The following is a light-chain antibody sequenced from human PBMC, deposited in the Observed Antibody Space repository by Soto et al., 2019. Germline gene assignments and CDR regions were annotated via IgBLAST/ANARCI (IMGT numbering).Light chain of an antibody. V-gene: IGKV3-20*01. CDR3: QQYGRIPLP. Sequence: EIVLTQSPGTLSFSPGERASLSCRASQSVSRNYVAWYQLRSGQPPRLLIYDSSTRATGIPDRFSGSGSGADFTLTISRLEPGDFAVYFCQQYGRIPLPFGGGSRVEIK. J-gene: IGKJ4*01. CDR1: QSVSRNY. CDR2: DSS.